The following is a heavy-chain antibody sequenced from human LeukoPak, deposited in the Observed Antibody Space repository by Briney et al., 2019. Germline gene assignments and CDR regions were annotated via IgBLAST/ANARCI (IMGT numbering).Heavy chain of an antibody. V-gene: IGHV3-21*01. D-gene: IGHD1-26*01. CDR1: GFSVSSFS. J-gene: IGHJ4*02. CDR2: ISGSSSYI. CDR3: ARASKVGATPDY. Sequence: GGSLRLSCAASGFSVSSFSMNWVRQAPGKGLEWVSSISGSSSYIYYADSVKGRFTISRDNAKNSLYLQMNSLRAEDTAVYYCARASKVGATPDYWGQGTLVTFAS.